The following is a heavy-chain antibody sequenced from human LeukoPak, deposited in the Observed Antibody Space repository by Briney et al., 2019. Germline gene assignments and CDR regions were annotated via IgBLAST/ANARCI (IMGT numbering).Heavy chain of an antibody. CDR3: ARNYDYGDYPGRD. CDR1: GYTFTSYY. CDR2: ISAYNGNT. J-gene: IGHJ4*02. V-gene: IGHV1-18*04. Sequence: ASVKVSCKASGYTFTSYYMHWVRQAPGQGLEWMGWISAYNGNTNYAQKLQGRVTMTTDTSTSTAYMELRSLRSDDTAVYYCARNYDYGDYPGRDWGQGTLVTVSS. D-gene: IGHD4-17*01.